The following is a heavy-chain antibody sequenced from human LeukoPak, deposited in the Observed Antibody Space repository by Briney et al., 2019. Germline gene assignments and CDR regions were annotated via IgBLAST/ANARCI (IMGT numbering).Heavy chain of an antibody. J-gene: IGHJ6*03. CDR3: ARQSLSYYYGSGSYRHYYYYYMDV. CDR2: IYLGDSDT. D-gene: IGHD3-10*01. CDR1: GYSFTSYW. Sequence: GESLKISCKGSGYSFTSYWIGWVRQMPGKGLEWMGIIYLGDSDTRYSPSFQGQVTISADKSISTAYLQWSSLKASDTAMYYCARQSLSYYYGSGSYRHYYYYYMDVWGKGTTATVSS. V-gene: IGHV5-51*01.